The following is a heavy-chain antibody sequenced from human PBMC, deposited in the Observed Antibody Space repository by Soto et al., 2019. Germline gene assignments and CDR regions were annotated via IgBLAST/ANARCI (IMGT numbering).Heavy chain of an antibody. CDR1: GYTFTSYG. CDR2: ISAYNGNT. V-gene: IGHV1-18*01. Sequence: QVQLVQSGAEVKKPGASVKVSCKASGYTFTSYGISWVRQAPGQGLEWMGWISAYNGNTKYAQKLQGRVTTTTDTASSKAYMELRSLRSDDTAVYSCARDLGGSYYAPVDYWGQGTLVTVSS. CDR3: ARDLGGSYYAPVDY. D-gene: IGHD1-26*01. J-gene: IGHJ4*02.